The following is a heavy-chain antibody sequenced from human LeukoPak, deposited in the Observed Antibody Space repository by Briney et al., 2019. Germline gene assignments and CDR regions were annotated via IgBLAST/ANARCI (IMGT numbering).Heavy chain of an antibody. J-gene: IGHJ4*02. CDR3: ARGLAVSIYYFDD. V-gene: IGHV4-34*01. D-gene: IGHD3-16*02. CDR2: INHSGST. Sequence: PSETLALTCAVYGGSFSGYYWSWTRQPPGKGLEWIGEINHSGSTNYNPPLKSRVTISVDTSKNQFSLKLSSVTAADTAVYYCARGLAVSIYYFDDWGQGILVTVSS. CDR1: GGSFSGYY.